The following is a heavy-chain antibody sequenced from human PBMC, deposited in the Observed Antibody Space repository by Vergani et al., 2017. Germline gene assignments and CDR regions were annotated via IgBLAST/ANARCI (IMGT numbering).Heavy chain of an antibody. CDR3: ARVPDYGGNSGYFQH. Sequence: QLQLQESGPGLVKPSETLSLTCTVSGGSISSSSYYWGWIRQPPGKGLEWIGSIYYSGSTYYNPSLKSRVTISVDTSKNQFSLKLSSVTAADTAVYYCARVPDYGGNSGYFQHWGQGTLVTVSS. CDR1: GGSISSSSYY. V-gene: IGHV4-39*01. D-gene: IGHD4-23*01. CDR2: IYYSGST. J-gene: IGHJ1*01.